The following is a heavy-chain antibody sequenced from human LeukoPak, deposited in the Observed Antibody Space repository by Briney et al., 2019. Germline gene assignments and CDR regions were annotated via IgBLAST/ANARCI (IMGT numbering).Heavy chain of an antibody. CDR2: INHSGST. D-gene: IGHD3-10*01. CDR3: ADLYYYGSGIDY. J-gene: IGHJ4*02. Sequence: KPSETLSLTCAVYGGSFSGYYWSWIRQPPGKGLEWIGEINHSGSTNYNPSLKSRVTISVDTSKNQFSLKLSSVTAADTTVYYCADLYYYGSGIDYWGQGTLVTVSS. V-gene: IGHV4-34*01. CDR1: GGSFSGYY.